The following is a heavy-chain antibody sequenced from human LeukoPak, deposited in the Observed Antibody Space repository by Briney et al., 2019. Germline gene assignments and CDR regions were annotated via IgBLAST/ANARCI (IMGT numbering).Heavy chain of an antibody. CDR1: GFTFSDHY. J-gene: IGHJ3*02. Sequence: PGGSLRLSCAASGFTFSDHYIDWVRQAPGKGLEWVAVISYDGSNKYYADSVKGRFTISRDNSKNTLYLQMNSLRAEDTAVYYCARDSQGSGAFDIWGQGTMVTVSS. CDR3: ARDSQGSGAFDI. CDR2: ISYDGSNK. V-gene: IGHV3-30-3*01.